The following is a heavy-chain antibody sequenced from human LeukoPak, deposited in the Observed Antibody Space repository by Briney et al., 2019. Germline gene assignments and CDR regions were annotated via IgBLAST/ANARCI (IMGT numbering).Heavy chain of an antibody. D-gene: IGHD3-3*01. CDR2: IYYSGCT. CDR3: ARSNSDFWSGYEDDWFDP. CDR1: GGSISSYY. J-gene: IGHJ5*02. Sequence: SETLSLTCTVSGGSISSYYWSWIRQPPGKGLEWIGYIYYSGCTNYNPYLTSRITISVETSKNQLYLKLSSATAADTAVYYCARSNSDFWSGYEDDWFDPWGQGTLVTVSS. V-gene: IGHV4-59*01.